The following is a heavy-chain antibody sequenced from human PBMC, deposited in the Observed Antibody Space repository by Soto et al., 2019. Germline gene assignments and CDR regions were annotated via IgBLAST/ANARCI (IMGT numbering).Heavy chain of an antibody. CDR1: GDMVSSNSAA. J-gene: IGHJ6*02. D-gene: IGHD2-2*01. Sequence: SQTLSLTWAISGDMVSSNSAAWNWIRHSPSRGLEWMGRTSNRYKWYNDYAVSVKSRITINPDTSKNQFSLQLTSVTPEDTAVYYCARDDVVPAARYYYYGMDVWGQGTTVTVSS. CDR2: TSNRYKWYN. V-gene: IGHV6-1*01. CDR3: ARDDVVPAARYYYYGMDV.